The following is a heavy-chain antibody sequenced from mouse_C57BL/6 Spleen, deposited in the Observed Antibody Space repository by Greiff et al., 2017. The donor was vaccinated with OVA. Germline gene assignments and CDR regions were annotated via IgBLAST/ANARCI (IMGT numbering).Heavy chain of an antibody. J-gene: IGHJ2*01. CDR2: ISDGGSYT. CDR1: GFTFSSYA. V-gene: IGHV5-4*01. D-gene: IGHD2-2*01. CDR3: ARDGFTPY. Sequence: EVLLVASWGGLVKPGGSLKLSCAASGFTFSSYAMSWVRQTPEKRLEWVATISDGGSYTYYPDNVKGRFTISRDNAKNNLYLQMSHLKSEDTAMYYCARDGFTPYWGQGTTLTVSS.